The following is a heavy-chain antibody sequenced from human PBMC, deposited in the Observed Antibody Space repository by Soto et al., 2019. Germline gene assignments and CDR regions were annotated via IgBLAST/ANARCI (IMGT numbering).Heavy chain of an antibody. J-gene: IGHJ5*02. D-gene: IGHD2-2*01. Sequence: SETLSLTCTVSGGSISSYYWSWIRQPPGKGLEWIGYIYYSGSTNYNPSLKSRVTISVDTSKNQFSLKLSSVTAADTAVYYCARHAPIVVVPASVFDPWGQGTLVTVSS. CDR2: IYYSGST. CDR3: ARHAPIVVVPASVFDP. V-gene: IGHV4-59*08. CDR1: GGSISSYY.